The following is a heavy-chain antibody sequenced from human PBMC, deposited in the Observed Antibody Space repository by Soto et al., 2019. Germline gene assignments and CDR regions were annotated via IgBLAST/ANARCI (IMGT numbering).Heavy chain of an antibody. CDR1: SGSIISYY. J-gene: IGHJ6*02. CDR2: IYTSGST. V-gene: IGHV4-4*07. D-gene: IGHD6-6*01. CDR3: ARGVAARPGYYYGLDV. Sequence: SETLSLTCTVSSGSIISYYWSWMRQPAGKGLEWIGRIYTSGSTNYNPSLKSRVTMSVDTSKNQFSLKLSPVTAADTAVYYCARGVAARPGYYYGLDVWGQGTTVTVSS.